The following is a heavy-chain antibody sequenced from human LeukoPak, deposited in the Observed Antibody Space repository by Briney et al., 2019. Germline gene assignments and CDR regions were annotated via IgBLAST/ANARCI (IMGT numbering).Heavy chain of an antibody. Sequence: PSETLSLTCTVSGGSISSYYWSWIRQPAGKGLEWIGRIYTSGSTNYNPSLKSRVTMSVDTSKNQFSLKLSSVTAADTAVYYCARARYSSSWYGVWFDPWGQGTLVTVSS. CDR3: ARARYSSSWYGVWFDP. V-gene: IGHV4-4*07. CDR1: GGSISSYY. D-gene: IGHD6-13*01. J-gene: IGHJ5*02. CDR2: IYTSGST.